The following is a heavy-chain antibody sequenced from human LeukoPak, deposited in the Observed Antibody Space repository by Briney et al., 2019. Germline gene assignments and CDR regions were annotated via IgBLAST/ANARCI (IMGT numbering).Heavy chain of an antibody. CDR3: ARVDSSYYPLDS. CDR2: IYYSGST. J-gene: IGHJ4*02. CDR1: GGSINSGGYY. V-gene: IGHV4-31*03. D-gene: IGHD3-22*01. Sequence: SETLSLTCTVSGGSINSGGYYWSWIRQYPGKGLDWIGYIYYSGSTYHNPSLKSRIIISVDTSKNQFSLKLSSVTAADTAVYYCARVDSSYYPLDSWGQGTLVTVSS.